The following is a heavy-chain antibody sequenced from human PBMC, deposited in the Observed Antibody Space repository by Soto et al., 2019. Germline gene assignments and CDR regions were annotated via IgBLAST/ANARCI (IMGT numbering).Heavy chain of an antibody. CDR1: GFTVSSNS. V-gene: IGHV3-66*01. J-gene: IGHJ4*02. Sequence: PGGSLRLSCAASGFTVSSNSMAWVRQAPGKGLEWVSGIFSGGDTYYADSVKARFIISRDNSKNALYLQMNSLRVEDTAVYYCARGTIVAPGLFDYWGQGTLVTVSS. D-gene: IGHD6-13*01. CDR2: IFSGGDT. CDR3: ARGTIVAPGLFDY.